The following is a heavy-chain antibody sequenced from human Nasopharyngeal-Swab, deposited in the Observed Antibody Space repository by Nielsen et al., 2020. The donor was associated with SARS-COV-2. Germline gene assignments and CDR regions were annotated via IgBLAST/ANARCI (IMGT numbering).Heavy chain of an antibody. CDR3: TKDTSGWAAKFDA. Sequence: GGSLRLSCAASGFIFSTYGMHWVRQAPGKGLEWVAVSWYDGRNAQYSDSLKGRVTVSRDNSGNTLDLQIKSLRVDDTAVYYCTKDTSGWAAKFDAWGQGALVTVSP. V-gene: IGHV3-33*06. J-gene: IGHJ5*02. CDR1: GFIFSTYG. D-gene: IGHD6-19*01. CDR2: SWYDGRNA.